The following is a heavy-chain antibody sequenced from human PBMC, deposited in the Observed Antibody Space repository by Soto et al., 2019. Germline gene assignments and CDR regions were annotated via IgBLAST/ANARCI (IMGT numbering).Heavy chain of an antibody. Sequence: GGSRRLSCAASGFTSSNAWMSWVRQPPGKGLQWGSRNKSKANGGTTDYAAPVKGIITTTRDDSKNTLYLQMNSLKTEDTAVYYCTTSLAATHRFYWGQGTLVTVSS. CDR3: TTSLAATHRFY. CDR2: NKSKANGGTT. CDR1: GFTSSNAW. D-gene: IGHD2-15*01. J-gene: IGHJ4*02. V-gene: IGHV3-15*01.